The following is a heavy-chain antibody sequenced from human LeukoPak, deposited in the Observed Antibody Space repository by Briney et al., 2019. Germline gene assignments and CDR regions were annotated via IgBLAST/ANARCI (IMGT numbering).Heavy chain of an antibody. CDR1: GGSMSDHY. J-gene: IGHJ6*03. CDR2: IYATGKT. V-gene: IGHV4-4*09. D-gene: IGHD3-10*01. Sequence: SETLSLTCTVSGGSMSDHYWSWIRQTPGTTLEWIGYIYATGKTKYNPSLKGRVAISLDTSKNHFALRLSSVTVADTALYYCARHFRKDYPDSGSSQYFHYIDVWGKGTTVTVSS. CDR3: ARHFRKDYPDSGSSQYFHYIDV.